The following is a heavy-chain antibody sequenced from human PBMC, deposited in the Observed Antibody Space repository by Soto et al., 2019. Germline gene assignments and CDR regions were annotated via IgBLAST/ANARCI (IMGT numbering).Heavy chain of an antibody. CDR1: GVTFSSYA. CDR2: ISGSGGST. Sequence: PVVSLRLPCAASGVTFSSYARSCVRKAPGKGLEWVSAISGSGGSTYYADSVKGRFTISRDNSKNTLYLQMNSLRAEDTAVYYYAKAFSRYNWNYDDYWGQGTLVTVSS. D-gene: IGHD1-20*01. CDR3: AKAFSRYNWNYDDY. V-gene: IGHV3-23*01. J-gene: IGHJ4*02.